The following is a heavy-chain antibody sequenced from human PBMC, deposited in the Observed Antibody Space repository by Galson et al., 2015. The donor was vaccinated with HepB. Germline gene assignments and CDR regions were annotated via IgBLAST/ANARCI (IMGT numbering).Heavy chain of an antibody. CDR1: GFTFNNYA. J-gene: IGHJ4*02. D-gene: IGHD6-13*01. V-gene: IGHV3-23*01. Sequence: SLRLSCAASGFTFNNYAMNWVRQAPGKGLEWVSAISANGDTTYYADSVKGRFTISRDNSKSILYLQMNSLRAEDTAVYYCTKDPSDSTSWYYFDYWGQGTLVPVPS. CDR2: ISANGDTT. CDR3: TKDPSDSTSWYYFDY.